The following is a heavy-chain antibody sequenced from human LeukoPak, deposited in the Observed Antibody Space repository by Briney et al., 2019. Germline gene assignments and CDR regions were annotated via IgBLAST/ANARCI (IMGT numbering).Heavy chain of an antibody. V-gene: IGHV3-23*01. J-gene: IGHJ4*02. D-gene: IGHD6-13*01. CDR2: ISGGGVGT. CDR1: GFTFSTG. Sequence: GGSLRLSCAASGFTFSTGMSWVRQAPGKGLEWVSGISGGGVGTYYADSVKGRFTITRDNSKNTLYLQMNRLRAEDTAVYYCAKQEDSSSSWNYWGQGTLVTVSS. CDR3: AKQEDSSSSWNY.